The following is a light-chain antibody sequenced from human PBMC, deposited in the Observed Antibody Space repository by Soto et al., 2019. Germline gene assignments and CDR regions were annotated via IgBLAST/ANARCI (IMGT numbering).Light chain of an antibody. V-gene: IGKV1-5*03. CDR1: QNIDNW. CDR2: RAS. J-gene: IGKJ4*01. Sequence: QMTQSPHTLSASVGDRVTITCRASQNIDNWLAWYQHKPGKPPKLLIYRASSLETGVPSRFSGSGSGTEFSLTISNLQPDGSATYYCQEYNSYFGGGTKVEIK. CDR3: QEYNSY.